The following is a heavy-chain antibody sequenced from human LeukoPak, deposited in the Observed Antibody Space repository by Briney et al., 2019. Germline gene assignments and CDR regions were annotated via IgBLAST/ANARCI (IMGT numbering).Heavy chain of an antibody. Sequence: GGSLRLSCAASGFTFSSYAMNWVRQAPGKGLEWVSSISSFSGYIYYADSVKGRFTISRDNAKNSLHLQMNSLRVEDTAVYYCARDPSPRTSYYYYYMDVWGKGTTVTVSS. D-gene: IGHD2-2*01. V-gene: IGHV3-21*01. CDR2: ISSFSGYI. CDR3: ARDPSPRTSYYYYYMDV. CDR1: GFTFSSYA. J-gene: IGHJ6*03.